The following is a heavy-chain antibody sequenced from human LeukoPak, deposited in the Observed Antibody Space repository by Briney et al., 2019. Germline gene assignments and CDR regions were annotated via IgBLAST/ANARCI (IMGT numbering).Heavy chain of an antibody. CDR2: IYRGGST. CDR1: GFTVSSNS. Sequence: GGSLRLSCAASGFTVSSNSMNWVRQAPGKGLEWFSVIYRGGSTYYADSVKDRFTISRDNSKNTLYLQMTSLRVEDTAVYYCARDLGGWHQRDYWGQGTLVTVSS. V-gene: IGHV3-66*01. J-gene: IGHJ4*02. CDR3: ARDLGGWHQRDY. D-gene: IGHD2-2*01.